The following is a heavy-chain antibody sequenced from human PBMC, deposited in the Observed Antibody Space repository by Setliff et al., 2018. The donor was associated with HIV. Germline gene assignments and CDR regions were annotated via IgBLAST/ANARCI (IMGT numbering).Heavy chain of an antibody. CDR3: AKGFGYCSGGSCYTPHWHWFDP. J-gene: IGHJ5*02. V-gene: IGHV3-74*01. CDR1: GFTFSSYW. Sequence: GGSLRLSCVGSGFTFSSYWMHWVRLAPGKGLVWVSRINSDGSSIDYADSVKGRCSISRDNGKNTLYLQLDSLRAEDTAVYYCAKGFGYCSGGSCYTPHWHWFDPWGQGTLVTVPQ. CDR2: INSDGSSI. D-gene: IGHD2-15*01.